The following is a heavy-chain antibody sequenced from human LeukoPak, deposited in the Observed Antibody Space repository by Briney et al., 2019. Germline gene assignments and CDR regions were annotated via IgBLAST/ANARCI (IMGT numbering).Heavy chain of an antibody. D-gene: IGHD5-12*01. J-gene: IGHJ5*02. Sequence: PSETLSLTCTVSGGSISSSSYYWGWIRQPPGKGLEWLGEVNHRGSTNYKLSLKSRLTISVDTSRKEISLKLTSVTAADTAIYYCARVDIVTTNYFDPWGQGTLVTVSS. CDR1: GGSISSSSYY. CDR3: ARVDIVTTNYFDP. V-gene: IGHV4-39*07. CDR2: VNHRGST.